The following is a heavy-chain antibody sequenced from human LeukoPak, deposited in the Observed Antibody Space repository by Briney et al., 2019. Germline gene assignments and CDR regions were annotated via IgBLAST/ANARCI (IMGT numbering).Heavy chain of an antibody. V-gene: IGHV3-7*01. CDR2: IKQDGSEK. CDR1: GFTFSSYW. CDR3: ARFEYSSSSGWYFDL. Sequence: GGSLRLSCAASGFTFSSYWMSWVRQAPGKGLEWVANIKQDGSEKYYVDSVKGRFTISRDNAKNSLYLQMNSLRAEDTAVYYCARFEYSSSSGWYFDLWGRGTLVTVSS. J-gene: IGHJ2*01. D-gene: IGHD6-6*01.